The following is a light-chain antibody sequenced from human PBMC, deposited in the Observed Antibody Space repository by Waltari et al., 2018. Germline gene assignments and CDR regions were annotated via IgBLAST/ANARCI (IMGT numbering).Light chain of an antibody. CDR1: RSDVGGYNS. CDR3: SSYRSSTTRV. Sequence: QSALTLPASVSGSPGQSITISCTRTRSDVGGYNSVSWYQQHTGKAPKLMIYEVSNRPSGVSDRFSGSKSGNTASLTISGLQAEDEADYYCSSYRSSTTRVFGTGTKVTVL. CDR2: EVS. J-gene: IGLJ1*01. V-gene: IGLV2-14*01.